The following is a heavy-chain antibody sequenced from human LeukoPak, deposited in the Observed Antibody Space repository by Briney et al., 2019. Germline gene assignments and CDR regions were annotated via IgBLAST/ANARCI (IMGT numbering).Heavy chain of an antibody. CDR2: IYHSGST. CDR3: ARERQWLVQFDAFDI. D-gene: IGHD6-19*01. Sequence: SETLSLTCTVSGYSISSGYYWGWIRQPPGKGLEWIGSIYHSGSTYYNPSLKSRVTISVDTSKNQFSLKLSSVTAADTAVYYCARERQWLVQFDAFDIWGQGTMVTVSS. J-gene: IGHJ3*02. V-gene: IGHV4-38-2*02. CDR1: GYSISSGYY.